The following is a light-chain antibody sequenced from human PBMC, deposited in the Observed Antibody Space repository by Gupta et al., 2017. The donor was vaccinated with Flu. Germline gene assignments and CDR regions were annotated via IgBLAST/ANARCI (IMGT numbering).Light chain of an antibody. J-gene: IGLJ1*01. CDR1: SSNIGNNY. CDR2: DNN. V-gene: IGLV1-51*01. CDR3: ATWDSRLSVGV. Sequence: SSSNIGNNYVSWYQQFPGTAPKVLIYDNNKRPSGIPDRFSASKSGTSATLGITGLQTGDEADYYCATWDSRLSVGVFGSGTQVTVL.